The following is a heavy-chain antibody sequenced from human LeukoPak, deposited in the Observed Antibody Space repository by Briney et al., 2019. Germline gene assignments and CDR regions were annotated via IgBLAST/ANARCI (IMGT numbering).Heavy chain of an antibody. Sequence: ASVKVSCKASGYTFTGYYMHWVRQAPGQGLEWMGWINPNSGGTNYAQKLQGRVTMTTDTSTSTAYMELRSLRSDDTAVYYCARGNVEMATITHYYYYYMDVWGKGTTVTVSS. CDR1: GYTFTGYY. V-gene: IGHV1-2*02. D-gene: IGHD5-24*01. CDR2: INPNSGGT. J-gene: IGHJ6*03. CDR3: ARGNVEMATITHYYYYYMDV.